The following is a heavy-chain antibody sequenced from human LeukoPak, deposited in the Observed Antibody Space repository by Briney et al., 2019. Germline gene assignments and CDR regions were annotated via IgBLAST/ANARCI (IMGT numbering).Heavy chain of an antibody. CDR1: GGSISSSSYY. CDR2: IYYSGTT. J-gene: IGHJ3*02. V-gene: IGHV4-39*07. D-gene: IGHD6-6*01. Sequence: PSETLSLTCTVSGGSISSSSYYWGWIRQPPGMGLEWIGSIYYSGTTYYNPSLKSRVTISIDTSKNQFSLSLISVTAADTAVYYCAREVESPYSSSSWEGNFDAFDIWGQGTMVTVSS. CDR3: AREVESPYSSSSWEGNFDAFDI.